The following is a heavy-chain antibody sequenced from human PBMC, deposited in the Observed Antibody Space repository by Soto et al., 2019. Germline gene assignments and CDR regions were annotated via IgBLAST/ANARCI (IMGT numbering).Heavy chain of an antibody. CDR2: IYYSGST. V-gene: IGHV4-30-4*02. D-gene: IGHD6-13*01. J-gene: IGHJ4*02. Sequence: PSETLSLTCTVSGGSISSGDYYWSWIRQPPGKGLEWIGYIYYSGSTYYNPSLKSRLTISVDRSKNQFTLQLTSVTVADTAVYYSATSYGNVWYTYSGQGTQVTVCS. CDR3: ATSYGNVWYTY. CDR1: GGSISSGDYY.